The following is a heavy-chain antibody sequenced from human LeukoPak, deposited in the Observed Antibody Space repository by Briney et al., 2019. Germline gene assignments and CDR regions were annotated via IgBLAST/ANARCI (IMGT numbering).Heavy chain of an antibody. J-gene: IGHJ5*02. D-gene: IGHD2-2*02. CDR2: IYPGDSDT. V-gene: IGHV5-51*01. Sequence: GESLKISCKGSGYSFTSYWIGWVRQMPGKGLEWMGIIYPGDSDTRYSPSFQGQVTTSADKSISTAYLQWSSLKASDTAMYYCARHLSLRYCSSTSCYKRYNWFDPWGQGTLVTVSS. CDR3: ARHLSLRYCSSTSCYKRYNWFDP. CDR1: GYSFTSYW.